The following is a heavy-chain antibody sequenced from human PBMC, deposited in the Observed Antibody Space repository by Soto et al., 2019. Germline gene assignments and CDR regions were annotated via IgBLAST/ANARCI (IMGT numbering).Heavy chain of an antibody. J-gene: IGHJ6*02. Sequence: AVKVSCKASGGTFSIYAISCVLQSPLQGLDGMGGIIPIFGTANYAQKFQGRVTITADESTSTAYMELSSLRSADTAVYYCARERPPVDFGSGYPPGPYYGMDVWGQGTTVTVSS. CDR3: ARERPPVDFGSGYPPGPYYGMDV. V-gene: IGHV1-69*13. CDR1: GGTFSIYA. D-gene: IGHD3-3*01. CDR2: IIPIFGTA.